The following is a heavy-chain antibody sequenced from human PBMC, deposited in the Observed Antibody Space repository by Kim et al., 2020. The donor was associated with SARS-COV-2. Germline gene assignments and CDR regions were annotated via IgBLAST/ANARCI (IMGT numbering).Heavy chain of an antibody. CDR2: IQSRSVGAYYA. V-gene: IGHV3-23*01. J-gene: IGHJ4*02. D-gene: IGHD3-10*01. Sequence: GGSLRLSCAASGFTLSTYLMTWVRQAPGKGLEWVSAIQSRSVGAYYAYHADTVKGRFTISGDNSKTTVYLQMNSLTADDTAIYFCAKGTTWFGENWSQGT. CDR3: AKGTTWFGEN. CDR1: GFTLSTYL.